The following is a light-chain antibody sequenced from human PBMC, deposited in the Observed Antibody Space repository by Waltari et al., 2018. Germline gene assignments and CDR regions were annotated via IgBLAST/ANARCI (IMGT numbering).Light chain of an antibody. J-gene: IGKJ1*01. Sequence: DIQMTQSPSSLSASVGDSVTVTCRASQSVTRYLHWYQQKPGKAPTILIYAASSLQSGVPSRFSGSGSGTDFTLTISSLQPEDFATYFCQQSYSIPQTFGQGTKVEVK. CDR3: QQSYSIPQT. V-gene: IGKV1-39*01. CDR2: AAS. CDR1: QSVTRY.